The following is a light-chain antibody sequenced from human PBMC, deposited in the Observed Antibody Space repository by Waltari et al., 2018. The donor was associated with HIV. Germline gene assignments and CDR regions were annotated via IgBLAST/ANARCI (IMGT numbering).Light chain of an antibody. CDR2: EVS. CDR3: ASYTRSGILL. V-gene: IGLV2-14*01. CDR1: SSDIGAYNF. Sequence: SALTQPASVSGSPGKSITIPCIGSSSDIGAYNFVTWYQQRPGKAPKLMIYEVSDRPSGSSNRFSGSKSGITASLTISGLQADDEADYYCASYTRSGILLFGGGTRLTVL. J-gene: IGLJ2*01.